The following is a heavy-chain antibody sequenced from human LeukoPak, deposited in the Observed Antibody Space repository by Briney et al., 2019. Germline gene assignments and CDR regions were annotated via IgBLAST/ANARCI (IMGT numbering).Heavy chain of an antibody. CDR3: ARPSHSGSYYHGFDY. CDR2: IYPGDSDT. CDR1: GYSFTSYW. Sequence: GESLKISCKGSGYSFTSYWIGWVRQMPGKGLEWMGIIYPGDSDTRYSPSFQGQVTISADKSISTAYLQWSSLKASDTAMYYCARPSHSGSYYHGFDYWGQGTLVTVSS. J-gene: IGHJ4*02. D-gene: IGHD3-10*01. V-gene: IGHV5-51*01.